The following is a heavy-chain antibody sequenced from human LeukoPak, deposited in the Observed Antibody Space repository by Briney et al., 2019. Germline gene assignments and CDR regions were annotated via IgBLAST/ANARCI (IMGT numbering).Heavy chain of an antibody. CDR2: IRYDGSNK. CDR3: AKTMVRGVTKLVYYYMDV. CDR1: GFTFSSYG. D-gene: IGHD3-10*01. J-gene: IGHJ6*03. Sequence: GGSLRLSCAASGFTFSSYGMHWVRQAPGKGLEWVAFIRYDGSNKYYADSVKGRFTISRDNSKNTLYLQMNSLRAEDTAVYYCAKTMVRGVTKLVYYYMDVWGKGTTVTISS. V-gene: IGHV3-30*02.